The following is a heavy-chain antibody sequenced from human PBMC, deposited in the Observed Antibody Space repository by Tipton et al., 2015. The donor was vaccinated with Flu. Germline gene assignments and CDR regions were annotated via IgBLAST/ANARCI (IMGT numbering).Heavy chain of an antibody. CDR3: ASPLLGGGAGYDAFDI. Sequence: TLSPTCTVSGGSISSGSYYWSWIRQPAGKGLEWIGRIYTSGSTNYNPSLKSRVTISVDTSKNQFSLKLSSVTAADTAVYYCASPLLGGGAGYDAFDIWGQGTMVTVSS. V-gene: IGHV4-61*02. CDR1: GGSISSGSYY. J-gene: IGHJ3*02. D-gene: IGHD3-16*01. CDR2: IYTSGST.